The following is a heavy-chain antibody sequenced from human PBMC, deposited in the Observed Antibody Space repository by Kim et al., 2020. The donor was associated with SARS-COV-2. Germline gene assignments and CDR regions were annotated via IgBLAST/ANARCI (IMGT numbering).Heavy chain of an antibody. J-gene: IGHJ4*02. CDR3: ARVSVDTAMVQVFDY. Sequence: PPLNGHVTISGDTSKNPFSLKLSSVTAADTAVYYCARVSVDTAMVQVFDYWGQGTLVTVSS. V-gene: IGHV4-59*01. D-gene: IGHD5-18*01.